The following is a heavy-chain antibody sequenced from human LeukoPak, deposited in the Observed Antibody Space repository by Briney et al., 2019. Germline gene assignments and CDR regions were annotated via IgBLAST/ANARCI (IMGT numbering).Heavy chain of an antibody. CDR1: GYTFTAYY. CDR2: INPSGGST. CDR3: ARDFGRAEWELPPSGY. J-gene: IGHJ4*02. V-gene: IGHV1-46*01. D-gene: IGHD1-26*01. Sequence: ASVKVSCKASGYTFTAYYMHCVRQTPGQGLEWMGIINPSGGSTSYAQKFQGRVTMTRDTSTSTVYMELSSLRSEDTAVYYCARDFGRAEWELPPSGYWGQGTLVTVSS.